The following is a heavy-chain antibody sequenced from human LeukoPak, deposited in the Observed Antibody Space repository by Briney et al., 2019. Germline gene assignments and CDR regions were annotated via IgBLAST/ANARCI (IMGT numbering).Heavy chain of an antibody. CDR3: AKGVYCSSTSCYYTGVIAPRIQYNWFDP. D-gene: IGHD2-2*01. CDR2: INPNSGGT. V-gene: IGHV1-2*02. CDR1: GYTFTGYY. J-gene: IGHJ5*02. Sequence: ASVKVSCKASGYTFTGYYMHLVRQAPGQGLEWMGWINPNSGGTNYAQKFQGRVTMTRDTSISTAYMELSRLRSDDTAVYYCAKGVYCSSTSCYYTGVIAPRIQYNWFDPWGQGTLVTVSS.